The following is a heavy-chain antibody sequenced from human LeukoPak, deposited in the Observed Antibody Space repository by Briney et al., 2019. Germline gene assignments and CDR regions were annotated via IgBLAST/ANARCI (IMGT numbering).Heavy chain of an antibody. D-gene: IGHD3-16*01. CDR3: ARILGYYYGMDV. Sequence: LPGGSLRLSCGVSGFTVNSKYMSWVRQAPGKGLEWVSVIYSDDHTYYADSVKGRFTISRHNSENTLYLQMSSLRPEDTAVYYCARILGYYYGMDVWGQGTTVTVSS. CDR2: IYSDDHT. CDR1: GFTVNSKY. J-gene: IGHJ3*01. V-gene: IGHV3-53*04.